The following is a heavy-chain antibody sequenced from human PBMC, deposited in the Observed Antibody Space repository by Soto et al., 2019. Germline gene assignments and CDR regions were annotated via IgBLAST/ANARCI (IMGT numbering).Heavy chain of an antibody. Sequence: GGSLRLSCAASGFTFSGSAMHWVRQASGKGLEWVGRIRSKANSYATAYAASVKGRFTISRDDSKNTAYLQMNSLKTEDTAVYYCTRHLPPYSSGLNWFDPWGQGTLVTVSS. CDR2: IRSKANSYAT. D-gene: IGHD6-19*01. V-gene: IGHV3-73*01. CDR3: TRHLPPYSSGLNWFDP. CDR1: GFTFSGSA. J-gene: IGHJ5*02.